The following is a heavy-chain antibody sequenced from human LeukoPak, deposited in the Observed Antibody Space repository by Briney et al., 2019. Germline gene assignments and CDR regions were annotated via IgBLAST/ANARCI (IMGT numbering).Heavy chain of an antibody. CDR2: ISSSGSTI. CDR1: GFTFSDYY. J-gene: IGHJ4*02. CDR3: AKNFDSSGYYRTPTDY. Sequence: GGSLRLSCAASGFTFSDYYMSWIRQAPGKGLEWVSDISSSGSTIYYADSVKGRFTVSRDNAKNSQYLQMNSLRAEDTAVHYCAKNFDSSGYYRTPTDYWGQGTLVTVSS. V-gene: IGHV3-11*01. D-gene: IGHD3-22*01.